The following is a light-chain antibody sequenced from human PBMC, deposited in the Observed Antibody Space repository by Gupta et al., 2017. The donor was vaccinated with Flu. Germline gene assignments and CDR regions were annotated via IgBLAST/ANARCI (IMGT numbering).Light chain of an antibody. CDR1: TLGNDY. J-gene: IGLJ3*02. CDR2: RDS. V-gene: IGLV3-1*01. CDR3: QAWESGTWV. Sequence: SPGQTAYISCSGDTLGNDYVCWYQQKPGQSPLLIIYRDSKRPSGIPERFSGSSSGTTATLIISETQAVDEADYYCQAWESGTWVFGGGTKLTVL.